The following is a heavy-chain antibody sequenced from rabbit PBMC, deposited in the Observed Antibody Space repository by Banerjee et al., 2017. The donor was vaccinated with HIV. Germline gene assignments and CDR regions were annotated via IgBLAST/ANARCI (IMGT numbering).Heavy chain of an antibody. CDR3: ARDLDGVIGWNFGW. D-gene: IGHD1-1*01. J-gene: IGHJ4*01. CDR2: IYPDYGST. Sequence: QSLEESGGDLVKPGASLTLTCKASGFSFSSGYDMCWVRQAPGKGLEWIGCIYPDYGSTYYASWAISRFTISKTSSTTVTLQMTSLTAADTATYFCARDLDGVIGWNFGWWGQGTLVTVS. V-gene: IGHV1S40*01. CDR1: GFSFSSGYD.